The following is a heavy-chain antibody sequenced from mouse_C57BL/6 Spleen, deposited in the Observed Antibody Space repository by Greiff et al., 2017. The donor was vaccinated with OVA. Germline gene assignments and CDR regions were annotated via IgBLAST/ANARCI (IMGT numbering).Heavy chain of an antibody. D-gene: IGHD1-1*01. V-gene: IGHV7-3*01. CDR1: GFTFTDYY. CDR3: ARSIYYYGSSYFDY. Sequence: EVKLVESGGGLVQPGGSLSLSCAASGFTFTDYYMSWVRQPPGKALEWLGFIRNKANGYTTEYSASVKGRFTISRDNSQSILYLQMNALRAEDSATYYCARSIYYYGSSYFDYWGQGTTLTVSS. CDR2: IRNKANGYTT. J-gene: IGHJ2*01.